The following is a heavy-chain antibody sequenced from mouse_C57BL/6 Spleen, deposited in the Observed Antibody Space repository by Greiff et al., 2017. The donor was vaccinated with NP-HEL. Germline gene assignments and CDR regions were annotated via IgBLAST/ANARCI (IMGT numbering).Heavy chain of an antibody. D-gene: IGHD2-5*01. CDR2: IYPRSGNT. CDR3: ATYYSNFEDMDY. J-gene: IGHJ4*01. CDR1: GYTFTSYG. Sequence: LVESGAELARPGASVKLSCKASGYTFTSYGISWVKQRTGQGLEWIGEIYPRSGNTYYNEKFKGKATLTADKSSSTAYMELRSLTSEDSAVYFCATYYSNFEDMDYWGQGTSVTVSS. V-gene: IGHV1-81*01.